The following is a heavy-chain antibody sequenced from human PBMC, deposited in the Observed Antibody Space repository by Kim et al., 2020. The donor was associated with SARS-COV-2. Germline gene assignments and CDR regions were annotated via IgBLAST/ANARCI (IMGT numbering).Heavy chain of an antibody. CDR1: GYTFTSYA. D-gene: IGHD5-12*01. V-gene: IGHV7-4-1*02. Sequence: ASVKVSCKASGYTFTSYAMNWVRQAPGQGLEWMGWINTNTGNPTYAQGFTGRFVFSLDTSVSTAYLQISSLTAEDTAVYYCARGGGIVATTQGGDYYYYGMDAWGQGPTVTVSS. CDR2: INTNTGNP. CDR3: ARGGGIVATTQGGDYYYYGMDA. J-gene: IGHJ6*02.